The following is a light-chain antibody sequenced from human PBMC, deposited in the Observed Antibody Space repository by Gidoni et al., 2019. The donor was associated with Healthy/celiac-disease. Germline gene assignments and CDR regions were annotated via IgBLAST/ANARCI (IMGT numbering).Light chain of an antibody. CDR1: QSVSSN. V-gene: IGKV3-15*01. J-gene: IGKJ1*01. CDR2: GAS. Sequence: EIVMTQSPATLSVSPWERATLSCRASQSVSSNLAWYQQKPGQAPRLLIYGASTRATGIPARFSGSGSVTEFTLTISSLQSEDFAVYYCQQYNNWPETFGQXTKVEIK. CDR3: QQYNNWPET.